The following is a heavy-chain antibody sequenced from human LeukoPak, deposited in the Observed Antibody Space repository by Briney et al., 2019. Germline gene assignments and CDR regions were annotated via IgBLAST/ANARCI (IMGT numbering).Heavy chain of an antibody. CDR2: IYPGDSDT. CDR3: ARHIGYTSGYGDF. CDR1: GYIFTDSW. V-gene: IGHV5-51*01. J-gene: IGHJ4*02. D-gene: IGHD5-18*01. Sequence: GESLQISCKGSGYIFTDSWIGWVRQMPGKGLEWMAIIYPGDSDTRYSPSFQGQVTISADKSINTAYLQWSSLKASDTAMYYCARHIGYTSGYGDFWGQGTLVTVSS.